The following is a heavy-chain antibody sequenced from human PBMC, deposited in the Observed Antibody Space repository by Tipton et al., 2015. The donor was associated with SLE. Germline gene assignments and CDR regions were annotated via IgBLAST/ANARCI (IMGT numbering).Heavy chain of an antibody. V-gene: IGHV3-64*04. CDR2: ISSNGGST. D-gene: IGHD2-15*01. Sequence: SLRLSCVASGFIFSKSSMNWVRQAPGKGLEYVSAISSNGGSTYYADSVKGRFTISRDNSKNTLYLQLNSLTAADTAVYYCARGDCSGGRCLLVDYFDYWGQGTLVTVSS. J-gene: IGHJ4*02. CDR1: GFIFSKSS. CDR3: ARGDCSGGRCLLVDYFDY.